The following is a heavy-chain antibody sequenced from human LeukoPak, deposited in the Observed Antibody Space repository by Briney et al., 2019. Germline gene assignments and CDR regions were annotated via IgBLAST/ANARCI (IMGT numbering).Heavy chain of an antibody. CDR3: ARDLDSSGWYGYFDY. CDR1: GFTFSSYG. D-gene: IGHD6-19*01. J-gene: IGHJ4*02. V-gene: IGHV3-30*02. CDR2: IRYDGSNK. Sequence: GGSLRLSCAASGFTFSSYGMHWVRQAPGKGLEWVAFIRYDGSNKYYADSVKGRFTISRDTSKSTLCLQMNRLRAEDTAVYYCARDLDSSGWYGYFDYWGQGTLVTVSS.